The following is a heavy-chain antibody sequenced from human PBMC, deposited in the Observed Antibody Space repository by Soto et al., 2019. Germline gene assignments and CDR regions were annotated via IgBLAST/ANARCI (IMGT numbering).Heavy chain of an antibody. V-gene: IGHV4-34*01. CDR2: INHSGST. J-gene: IGHJ6*02. CDR3: ARGLHLLGGGYYYYGMDV. Sequence: PSETLSLACAVYCGSFSGYYWIWIRQPPGKGLEWIGEINHSGSTNYNPSLKSRVTISVDTSKNQFSLKLSSVTAADTAVYYCARGLHLLGGGYYYYGMDVWGQGTTVTVSS. CDR1: CGSFSGYY. D-gene: IGHD3-16*01.